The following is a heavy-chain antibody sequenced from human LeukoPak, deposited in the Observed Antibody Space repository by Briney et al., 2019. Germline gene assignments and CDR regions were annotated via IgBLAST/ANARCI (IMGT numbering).Heavy chain of an antibody. Sequence: GGSLRLSCAASGFTFSSYSMNWVRQAPGKGLEWVSSISSSSSYIYYADSVKGRFTISRDNAKNSLYLQMNSLRAEDTAVYNCARVPNDILTGYYDYWGQGTLVTVSS. CDR1: GFTFSSYS. D-gene: IGHD3-9*01. V-gene: IGHV3-21*01. J-gene: IGHJ4*02. CDR2: ISSSSSYI. CDR3: ARVPNDILTGYYDY.